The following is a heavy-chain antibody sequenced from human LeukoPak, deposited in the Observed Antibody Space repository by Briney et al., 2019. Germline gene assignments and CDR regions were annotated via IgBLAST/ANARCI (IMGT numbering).Heavy chain of an antibody. V-gene: IGHV1-2*02. CDR2: INPNSGGT. D-gene: IGHD3-10*01. Sequence: ASVKVSCKASGYTSTGYYMHWVRQAPGQGLEWMGWINPNSGGTNYAQRFQGRVTMTRDTSISTAYMELSRLRSDDTAVYYCARDRRNYGTSPFDYWGQGTLVTVSS. CDR1: GYTSTGYY. J-gene: IGHJ4*02. CDR3: ARDRRNYGTSPFDY.